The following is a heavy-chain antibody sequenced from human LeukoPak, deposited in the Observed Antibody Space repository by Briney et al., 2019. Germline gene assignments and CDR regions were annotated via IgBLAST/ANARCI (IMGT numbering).Heavy chain of an antibody. CDR3: AKDLPPTPGIAARHQGGY. CDR1: GFTFSSYG. J-gene: IGHJ4*02. Sequence: GGSLRLSCAASGFTFSSYGMHWVRQAPGKGLEWVAFIRYDGSNKYYADSVKGRFTISRDNSKNTLYLQMNSLRAEDTAVYYCAKDLPPTPGIAARHQGGYWGQGTLVTVSS. V-gene: IGHV3-30*02. D-gene: IGHD6-6*01. CDR2: IRYDGSNK.